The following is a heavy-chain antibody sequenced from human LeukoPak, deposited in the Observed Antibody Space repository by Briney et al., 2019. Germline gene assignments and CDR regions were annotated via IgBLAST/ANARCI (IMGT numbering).Heavy chain of an antibody. V-gene: IGHV1-2*02. J-gene: IGHJ4*02. D-gene: IGHD3-10*01. CDR3: ARDRGMVRAIDY. CDR2: INPNSGGT. CDR1: GYTFTGYY. Sequence: ASVKVSCKASGYTFTGYYMHWVRQAPGQGLEWMGWINPNSGGTNYAQKFQGRVTMTRDTSISTACMELSRLRSDDTAVYYCARDRGMVRAIDYWGQGTLVTVSS.